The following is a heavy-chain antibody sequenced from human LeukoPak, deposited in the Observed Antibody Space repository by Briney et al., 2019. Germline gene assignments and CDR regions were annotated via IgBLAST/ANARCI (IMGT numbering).Heavy chain of an antibody. D-gene: IGHD3-22*01. CDR2: IDHAGST. J-gene: IGHJ5*02. CDR1: GFTFSTYW. Sequence: GSLRLSCEASGFTFSTYWMSWVRQAPGKGLEWIGYIDHAGSTNYNPSLNSRVTISRDTSKNHFSLELSSVTAADTAVYYCAGTYYYYDSSGYFYTWGQGTLVTVSS. CDR3: AGTYYYYDSSGYFYT. V-gene: IGHV4-59*01.